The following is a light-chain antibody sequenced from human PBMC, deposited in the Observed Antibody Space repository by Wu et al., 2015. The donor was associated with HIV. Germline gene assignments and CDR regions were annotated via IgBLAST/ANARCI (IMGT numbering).Light chain of an antibody. Sequence: TLSCRASQXVSSSLAWYQRKNLRPRLPGVLIYGASSRATGIPARFSGSGSGTEFTLTISILQSEDFAVYYCQQYKNWPLTFGGGTKVEIK. CDR3: QQYKNWPLT. J-gene: IGKJ4*01. CDR2: GAS. CDR1: QXVSSS. V-gene: IGKV3D-15*03.